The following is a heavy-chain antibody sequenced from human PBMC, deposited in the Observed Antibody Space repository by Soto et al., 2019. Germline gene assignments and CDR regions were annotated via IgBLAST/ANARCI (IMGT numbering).Heavy chain of an antibody. V-gene: IGHV3-30*04. D-gene: IGHD3-10*01. CDR2: ISYDEIDK. CDR3: AGRSGSSDY. J-gene: IGHJ4*02. Sequence: QVQLVESGGGVVQPGRSLRLSCAASGFTFSNYTMHWVRQAPGKGLEWVALISYDEIDKYFADAVKGRFTISRDNSKNTLYLQMDSLRAEDTAVYYCAGRSGSSDYWGRGTLDTVSS. CDR1: GFTFSNYT.